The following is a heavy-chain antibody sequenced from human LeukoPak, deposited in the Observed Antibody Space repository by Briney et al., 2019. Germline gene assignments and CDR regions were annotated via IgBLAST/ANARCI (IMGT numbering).Heavy chain of an antibody. CDR3: AKPILEWLYHPHPNDAFDI. CDR1: GFTFSSYW. Sequence: SGGSLRLSCAASGFTFSSYWMSWVRQAPGKGLEWVANIKQDGSVKYYVDSVKGRFTISRDNSKNTLYLQMNSLRAEDTAVYYCAKPILEWLYHPHPNDAFDIWGQGTMVTVSS. J-gene: IGHJ3*02. V-gene: IGHV3-7*03. D-gene: IGHD3-3*01. CDR2: IKQDGSVK.